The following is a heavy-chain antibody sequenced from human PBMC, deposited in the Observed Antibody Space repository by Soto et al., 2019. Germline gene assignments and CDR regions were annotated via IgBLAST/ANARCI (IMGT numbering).Heavy chain of an antibody. Sequence: PGGSLRLSCAASGFIFSNYAMSWVRQAPGRGLEWVSAISGSGATTYYPDSVKGRSTISRDNSKNTLYLQMNNLRADDTAVYYCTKGGIPRRYNIPKVDFDYWGQGSLVTVSS. CDR2: ISGSGATT. D-gene: IGHD1-1*01. J-gene: IGHJ4*02. CDR3: TKGGIPRRYNIPKVDFDY. CDR1: GFIFSNYA. V-gene: IGHV3-23*01.